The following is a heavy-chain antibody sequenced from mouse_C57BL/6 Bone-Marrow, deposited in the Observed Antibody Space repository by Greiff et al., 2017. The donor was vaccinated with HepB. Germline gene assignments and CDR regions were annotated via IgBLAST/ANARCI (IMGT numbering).Heavy chain of an antibody. J-gene: IGHJ4*01. CDR2: ISSGGSYT. V-gene: IGHV5-6*02. CDR1: GFTFSSYG. Sequence: EVKLQESGGDLVKPGGSLKLSCAASGFTFSSYGMSWVRQTPDKRLEWVATISSGGSYTYYPDSVKGRFTISRDNAKNTLYLQMSSLKSEDTAMYYCARRGGSSPYAMDYWGQGTSVTVSS. D-gene: IGHD1-1*01. CDR3: ARRGGSSPYAMDY.